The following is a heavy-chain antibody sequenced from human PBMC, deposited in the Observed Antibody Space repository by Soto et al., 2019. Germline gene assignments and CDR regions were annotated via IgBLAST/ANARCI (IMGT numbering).Heavy chain of an antibody. CDR3: AGQYYYDSSGYYQLDY. J-gene: IGHJ4*02. Sequence: SVKVSCKASGGTFSSYAISWVRQAPGQGLEWMGGIIPIFGTANYAQKFQGRVTITADESTSTAYMELSSLRSEDTAVYYCAGQYYYDSSGYYQLDYWGQGTVVTSP. CDR2: IIPIFGTA. V-gene: IGHV1-69*13. D-gene: IGHD3-22*01. CDR1: GGTFSSYA.